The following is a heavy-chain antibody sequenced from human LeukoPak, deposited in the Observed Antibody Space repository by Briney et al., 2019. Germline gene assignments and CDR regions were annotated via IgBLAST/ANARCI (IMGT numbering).Heavy chain of an antibody. CDR2: ISSNSGIK. D-gene: IGHD5-12*01. CDR1: GFTFKSFS. Sequence: GGSLRLSCGGSGFTFKSFSMQWVRQAPGKGLEWVSDISSNSGIKSYADSVKGRFTISRDNAKNSLYLQMNSLRAEDTAVYYCARDSLEMVATDVWGQGTLVTVSS. CDR3: ARDSLEMVATDV. V-gene: IGHV3-48*01. J-gene: IGHJ4*02.